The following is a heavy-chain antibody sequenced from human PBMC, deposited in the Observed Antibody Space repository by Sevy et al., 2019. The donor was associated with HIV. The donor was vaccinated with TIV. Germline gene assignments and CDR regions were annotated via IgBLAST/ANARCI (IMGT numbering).Heavy chain of an antibody. V-gene: IGHV4-59*13. D-gene: IGHD3-22*01. CDR1: GGSITSYY. Sequence: PSETLSLTCTVSGGSITSYYWSWIRQPPGNGLEWIGHIYNNGNTNYDPSLRSRVTISVDRSKNQFSLKLSSVTAADTAVYYCAKVTCYYDSRGYPKYYFDYWGLGTLVTVSS. J-gene: IGHJ4*02. CDR3: AKVTCYYDSRGYPKYYFDY. CDR2: IYNNGNT.